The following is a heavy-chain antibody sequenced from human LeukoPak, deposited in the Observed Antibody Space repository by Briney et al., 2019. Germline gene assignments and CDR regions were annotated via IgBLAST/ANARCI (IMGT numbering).Heavy chain of an antibody. D-gene: IGHD6-13*01. V-gene: IGHV4-39*07. Sequence: KPSETLSLTCTVSGGSISSSTYYWGWIRQPPGKGLEWIGTIYYSGSTYYNPSLKSRVTISVDTSKNQFSLKLSSVTAADTAVYYCARWTLAAACRCIDYWGQGTLVTVSS. CDR3: ARWTLAAACRCIDY. CDR2: IYYSGST. CDR1: GGSISSSTYY. J-gene: IGHJ4*02.